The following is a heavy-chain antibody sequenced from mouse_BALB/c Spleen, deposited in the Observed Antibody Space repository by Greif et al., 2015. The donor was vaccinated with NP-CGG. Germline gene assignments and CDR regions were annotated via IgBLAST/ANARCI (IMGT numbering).Heavy chain of an antibody. Sequence: VKLMESGAELAKPGASVKMSCKASGYTFTSYWMHWVKQRPGQGLEWIGYINPSTGYTEYNQKFKDKATLTADKSSSTAYIQLSSLTSEDSAVYYCARRGDYDGFDYWGQGTTLTVSS. CDR3: ARRGDYDGFDY. D-gene: IGHD2-4*01. CDR1: GYTFTSYW. CDR2: INPSTGYT. J-gene: IGHJ2*01. V-gene: IGHV1-7*01.